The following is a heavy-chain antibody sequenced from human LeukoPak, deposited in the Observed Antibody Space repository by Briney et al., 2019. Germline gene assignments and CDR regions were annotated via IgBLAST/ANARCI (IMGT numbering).Heavy chain of an antibody. V-gene: IGHV4-39*02. CDR2: IYYSGNT. J-gene: IGHJ6*03. D-gene: IGHD3-10*01. CDR3: ARERFGELPQSNYYYYYYMDV. CDR1: GVSISSSNSY. Sequence: SETLSLTCTVSGVSISSSNSYWGWIRQPPGKGLEWIGSIYYSGNTYYNASLKSQVSISIDTSKNQFSLRLTSVTAADTAVYYCARERFGELPQSNYYYYYYMDVWGKGTTVTISS.